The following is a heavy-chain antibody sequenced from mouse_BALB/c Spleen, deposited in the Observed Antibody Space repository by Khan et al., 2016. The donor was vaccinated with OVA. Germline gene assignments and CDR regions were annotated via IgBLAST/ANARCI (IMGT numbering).Heavy chain of an antibody. Sequence: QLEESGGGLVQPGGSMKLSCAASGFTFSNYSMNWVRQSPEKGLEWVAEIRLKYDDYVTHYAESVKGRFTISRDDSKSSVYLQMNNLRAEDTGIYYCWILQWGQGTTLTVSS. CDR3: WILQ. CDR2: IRLKYDDYVT. J-gene: IGHJ2*01. CDR1: GFTFSNYS. D-gene: IGHD6-1*01. V-gene: IGHV6-6*02.